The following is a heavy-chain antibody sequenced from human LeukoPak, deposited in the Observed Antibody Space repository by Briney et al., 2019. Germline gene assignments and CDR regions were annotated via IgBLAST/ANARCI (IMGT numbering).Heavy chain of an antibody. V-gene: IGHV3-7*03. D-gene: IGHD3-16*01. Sequence: GGSLRLSCAASGFIFNSYWMNWLRQAPGKGLEWVANVDQDRSEKYYVGSVKGRFTISRDNAKNSLYLQMNSLRVEDTAVYYCAKGWASSRREAFDIWGQGTMVTVSS. CDR3: AKGWASSRREAFDI. CDR1: GFIFNSYW. J-gene: IGHJ3*02. CDR2: VDQDRSEK.